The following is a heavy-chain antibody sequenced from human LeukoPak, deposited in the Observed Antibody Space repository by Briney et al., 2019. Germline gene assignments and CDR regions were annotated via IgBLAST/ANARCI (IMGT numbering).Heavy chain of an antibody. Sequence: GASVKVSCKASGYTFTGYYMHWVRQAPGQGLEWMGWINPNSGGTNYAQKFQGRVTMTRDTSISTAYMELSGLRSDDTAVYYCARDAYCSSTSCYTGHYYYGMDVWGQGTTVTVSS. V-gene: IGHV1-2*02. D-gene: IGHD2-2*02. CDR2: INPNSGGT. CDR1: GYTFTGYY. CDR3: ARDAYCSSTSCYTGHYYYGMDV. J-gene: IGHJ6*02.